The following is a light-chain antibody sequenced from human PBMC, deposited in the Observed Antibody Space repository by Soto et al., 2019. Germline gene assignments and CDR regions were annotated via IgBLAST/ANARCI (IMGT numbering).Light chain of an antibody. CDR3: QQYGSSPWT. CDR2: GAS. J-gene: IGKJ1*01. V-gene: IGKV3-20*01. Sequence: EIVLRQSPGTLSLSPGERATLSCRASQSVSSNNLVWYQQKPGQAPRLLIYGASYRAAGIPDRFSGSGSGTDFTLTISRLEPEDVALYYCQQYGSSPWTFGQGTKVDIK. CDR1: QSVSSNN.